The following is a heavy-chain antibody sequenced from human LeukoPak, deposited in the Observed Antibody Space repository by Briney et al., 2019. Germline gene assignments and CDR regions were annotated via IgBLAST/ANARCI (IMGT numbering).Heavy chain of an antibody. CDR1: GGTFSSYA. CDR3: ARASGGSYGGVYGY. J-gene: IGHJ4*02. D-gene: IGHD1-26*01. CDR2: IIPILGIA. Sequence: SVKVSCKASGGTFSSYAISWVRQAPGQGLEWMGRIIPILGIANYAQKFQGRVTITADKSTSTAYMELSSLRSEDTAVYYCARASGGSYGGVYGYWGQGTLVTVSS. V-gene: IGHV1-69*04.